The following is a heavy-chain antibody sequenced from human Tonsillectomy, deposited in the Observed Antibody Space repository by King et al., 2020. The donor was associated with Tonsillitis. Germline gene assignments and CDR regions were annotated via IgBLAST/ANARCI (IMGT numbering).Heavy chain of an antibody. CDR1: AYTFTAYY. D-gene: IGHD5-24*01. V-gene: IGHV1-2*02. Sequence: VQLVESGAEVKKPGASVKVSCKASAYTFTAYYMHWVRQAPGQGLEWMGWINPDSGGTNYAQKFQGRVTMTRDMSITTAYMELRRLRSDDTAVYYCARDDNYGLDVWGQGTTVTVSS. J-gene: IGHJ6*02. CDR3: ARDDNYGLDV. CDR2: INPDSGGT.